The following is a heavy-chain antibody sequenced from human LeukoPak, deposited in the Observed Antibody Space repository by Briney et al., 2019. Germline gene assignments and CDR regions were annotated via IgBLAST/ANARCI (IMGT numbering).Heavy chain of an antibody. D-gene: IGHD2-2*01. Sequence: GGSLRLSCAASGFTFGSYWMSWVRQAPGKGLEWVANIKQDGGEKYYVESVKGRFTISRDNVKNSLYLQMNSLRAEDTAVYYCARARARYPPAYWGQGTLVTVSS. J-gene: IGHJ4*02. CDR1: GFTFGSYW. V-gene: IGHV3-7*01. CDR3: ARARARYPPAY. CDR2: IKQDGGEK.